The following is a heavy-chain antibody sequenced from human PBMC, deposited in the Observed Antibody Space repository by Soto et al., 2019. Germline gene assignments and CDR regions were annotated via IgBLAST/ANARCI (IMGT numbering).Heavy chain of an antibody. CDR3: ARAFDSVWNFDY. D-gene: IGHD3-9*01. J-gene: IGHJ4*02. Sequence: PSDTLSLTCAVCGDSVWIWVYDGRWIRQHPGKGLEWIGYIYYSGSTYYNPSLKSRVTISVDTSKNQFSLKLSSVTAADTAVYYCARAFDSVWNFDYWGQGTLVTVSS. CDR2: IYYSGST. V-gene: IGHV4-31*11. CDR1: GDSVWIWVYD.